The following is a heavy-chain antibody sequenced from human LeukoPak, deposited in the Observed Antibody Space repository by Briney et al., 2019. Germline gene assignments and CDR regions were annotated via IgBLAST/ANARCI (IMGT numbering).Heavy chain of an antibody. Sequence: PGRSLRLSCAASGFTFDDYAMHWVRQAPGKGLEWVSGISWNSGSIGYADSVKGRFTISRDNAKNSLYLKMNSLRAEDTALYYCAKGYYYDSSGYPFDYWGQGTLVTVSS. CDR3: AKGYYYDSSGYPFDY. D-gene: IGHD3-22*01. CDR1: GFTFDDYA. CDR2: ISWNSGSI. J-gene: IGHJ4*02. V-gene: IGHV3-9*01.